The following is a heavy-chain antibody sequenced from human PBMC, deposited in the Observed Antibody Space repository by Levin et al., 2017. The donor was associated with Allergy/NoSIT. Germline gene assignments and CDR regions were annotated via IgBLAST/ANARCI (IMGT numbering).Heavy chain of an antibody. J-gene: IGHJ6*02. Sequence: GSLRLSCAASGFTFSSYAMHWVRQAPGKGLEWVAVISYDGSNKYYADSVKGRFTISRDNSKNTLYLQMNSLRAEDTAVYYCARDEDSSWAPGLKGMDVWGQGTTVTVSS. CDR1: GFTFSSYA. CDR2: ISYDGSNK. V-gene: IGHV3-30-3*01. CDR3: ARDEDSSWAPGLKGMDV. D-gene: IGHD6-13*01.